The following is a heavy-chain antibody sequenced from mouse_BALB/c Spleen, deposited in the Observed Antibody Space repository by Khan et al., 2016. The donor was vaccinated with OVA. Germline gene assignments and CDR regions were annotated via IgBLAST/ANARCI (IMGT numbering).Heavy chain of an antibody. CDR3: TRDRNYYGSSFYFDY. CDR2: ITSVGSYT. CDR1: GFTFSSYS. Sequence: EVELVESGGGLVKPGGSLRLSCEASGFTFSSYSMSWVRQTPEKRLEWVATITSVGSYTYYPDSVQGRFTISREHAKNTLYLQMSSLKSEDTAIYYCTRDRNYYGSSFYFDYWGQGTTLTVSS. V-gene: IGHV5-6-4*01. D-gene: IGHD1-1*01. J-gene: IGHJ2*01.